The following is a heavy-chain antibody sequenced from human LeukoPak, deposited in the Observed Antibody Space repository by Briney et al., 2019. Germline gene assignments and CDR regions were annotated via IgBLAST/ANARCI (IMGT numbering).Heavy chain of an antibody. CDR1: GGSISSYY. CDR2: IYTSGST. Sequence: SGTLALTCTVSGGSISSYYWSLIRQPAGKGLEWIGRIYTSGSTNYNPSLKSRVTMSVDTSKNQFSLKLSSVTAADTAVYYCAREGYCSGCDAFDIWGQGTMVTVSS. CDR3: AREGYCSGCDAFDI. J-gene: IGHJ3*02. V-gene: IGHV4-4*07. D-gene: IGHD2-15*01.